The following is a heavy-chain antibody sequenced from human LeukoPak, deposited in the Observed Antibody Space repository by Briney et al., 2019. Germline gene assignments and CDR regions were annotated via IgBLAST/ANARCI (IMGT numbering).Heavy chain of an antibody. CDR2: IYYSGST. Sequence: PSETLSLTCTVSGGSISSYYWSWIRQPPGKGLEWIGYIYYSGSTNYNPSLKSRVTISVDTSKNQFSLKLSSVTAADTAVYYCARHCPPLGTSCYTPDAFDIWGQGTMVTVSS. CDR1: GGSISSYY. CDR3: ARHCPPLGTSCYTPDAFDI. V-gene: IGHV4-59*08. J-gene: IGHJ3*02. D-gene: IGHD2-2*02.